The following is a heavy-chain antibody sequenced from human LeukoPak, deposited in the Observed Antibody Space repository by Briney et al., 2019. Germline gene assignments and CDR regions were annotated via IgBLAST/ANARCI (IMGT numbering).Heavy chain of an antibody. V-gene: IGHV1-18*01. CDR2: ISAYNGNT. CDR3: ARRSYDSSGYYYSFDP. CDR1: GYTFTSYG. Sequence: ASVKVSCKASGYTFTSYGISWVRQAPGQGLEWMGWISAYNGNTNYAQKLQGRVTMTTDTSTSTAYTELRSLRSDDTAVYYCARRSYDSSGYYYSFDPWGQGTLVTVSS. D-gene: IGHD3-22*01. J-gene: IGHJ5*02.